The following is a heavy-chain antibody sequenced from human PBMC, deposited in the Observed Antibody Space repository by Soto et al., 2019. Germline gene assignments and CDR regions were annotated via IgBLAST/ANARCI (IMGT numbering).Heavy chain of an antibody. CDR1: GFTFSSYA. D-gene: IGHD6-19*01. CDR2: ISYDGSNK. CDR3: ARDSSSDLFDY. Sequence: GGSLRLSCAASGFTFSSYAMHWVRQAPGKGLEWVAVISYDGSNKYYADSVKGRFTISRDNSKNTLYLQMNSLRAEDTAVYYCARDSSSDLFDYWGQGTLVTVSS. V-gene: IGHV3-30-3*01. J-gene: IGHJ4*02.